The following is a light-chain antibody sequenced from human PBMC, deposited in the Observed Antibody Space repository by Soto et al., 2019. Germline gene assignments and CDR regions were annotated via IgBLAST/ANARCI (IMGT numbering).Light chain of an antibody. CDR1: SSNIGAGYD. J-gene: IGLJ3*02. CDR2: GNS. CDR3: QSYDNSLKIV. Sequence: QSVLAQPPSVSGAPGQRVTISCTGRSSNIGAGYDVHWYKQLPGTAPRLLIYGNSNRPSGVPDRFSGSKSGTSASLAITGLQAEDEADYYCQSYDNSLKIVVGGGTKLTVL. V-gene: IGLV1-40*01.